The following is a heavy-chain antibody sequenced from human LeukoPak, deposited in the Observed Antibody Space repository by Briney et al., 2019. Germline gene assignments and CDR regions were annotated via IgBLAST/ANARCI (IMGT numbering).Heavy chain of an antibody. CDR1: GFTVSGNF. Sequence: GGSLRLSCAASGFTVSGNFMTWVRQAPGKGLEWVAVIWYDGSNKYYADSVKGRFTISRDNSKNTLYLQMNSLRAEDMAVYYCARDLIVLPRGLDYWGQGTLVTVSS. CDR2: IWYDGSNK. J-gene: IGHJ4*02. CDR3: ARDLIVLPRGLDY. V-gene: IGHV3-33*08. D-gene: IGHD2-8*01.